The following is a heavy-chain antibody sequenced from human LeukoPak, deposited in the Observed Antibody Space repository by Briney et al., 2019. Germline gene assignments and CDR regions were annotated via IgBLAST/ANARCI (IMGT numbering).Heavy chain of an antibody. J-gene: IGHJ4*02. V-gene: IGHV4-59*08. CDR1: GGSISSYY. D-gene: IGHD5-18*01. CDR3: ARHLRGCSYGPFEY. Sequence: PSETLSLTCTVSGGSISSYYWSWIRQPPGKGLEWTGYIYYSGSTNYNLALKSRVTISVDPSKNQFSLKLSSVTAADTALYYCARHLRGCSYGPFEYWGQGTLVSVSS. CDR2: IYYSGST.